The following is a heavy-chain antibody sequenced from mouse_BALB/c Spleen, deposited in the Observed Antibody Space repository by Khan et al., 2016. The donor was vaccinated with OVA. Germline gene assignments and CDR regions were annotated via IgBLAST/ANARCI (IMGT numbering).Heavy chain of an antibody. V-gene: IGHV5-6*01. CDR3: ASHLTGSFAY. D-gene: IGHD4-1*01. CDR2: INSDGYST. CDR1: GFTFSTYG. Sequence: EVVLVESGGDLVKPGGSLRLSCAASGFTFSTYGMSLVRQFPDKRLEWVATINSDGYSTFYPDTVKGRFTISRNNAENTLYLQMSSLKSEDTDIYYCASHLTGSFAYWGQGTLVTVST. J-gene: IGHJ3*01.